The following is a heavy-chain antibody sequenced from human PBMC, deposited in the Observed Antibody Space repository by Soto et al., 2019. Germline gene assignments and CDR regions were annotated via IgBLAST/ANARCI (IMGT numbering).Heavy chain of an antibody. CDR2: IYTSGST. CDR1: GGSISSYY. CDR3: ASCGKNYYGSGSYSGMDV. Sequence: SETLSLTCTVSGGSISSYYWSWIRQPAGKGLEWIGRIYTSGSTNYNPSLKSRVTMSVDTSKNQFSLKLSSVTAADTAVYYCASCGKNYYGSGSYSGMDVWGQGTTVTVSS. J-gene: IGHJ6*02. D-gene: IGHD3-10*01. V-gene: IGHV4-4*07.